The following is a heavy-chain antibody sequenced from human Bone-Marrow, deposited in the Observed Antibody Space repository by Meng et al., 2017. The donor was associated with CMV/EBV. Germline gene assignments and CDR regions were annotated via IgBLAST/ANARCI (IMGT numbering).Heavy chain of an antibody. CDR1: GGTFSSYT. V-gene: IGHV1-69*02. CDR2: IIPILGIA. J-gene: IGHJ6*02. Sequence: SVKVFCKASGGTFSSYTISWLRQAPGQGLEWMGRIIPILGIANYAQKFQGRVTITADKSTSTAYMALSSLRSEDTAVYYCARALGVVVVPAAIPPYGMDVWGQGTTVTVSS. CDR3: ARALGVVVVPAAIPPYGMDV. D-gene: IGHD2-2*01.